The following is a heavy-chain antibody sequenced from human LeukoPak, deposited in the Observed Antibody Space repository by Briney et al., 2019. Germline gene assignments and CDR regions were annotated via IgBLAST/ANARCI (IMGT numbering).Heavy chain of an antibody. J-gene: IGHJ4*02. CDR3: ARYYGSGSYYISIYDYVWGSYPPHFDY. D-gene: IGHD3-16*02. Sequence: ASVKVSCKASGYTFTSYDINWVRQATGQGLEWMGWMNPNSKNTGYAQKFQGRVTMTRNTSISTAYMELSSLRSEDTAVYYCARYYGSGSYYISIYDYVWGSYPPHFDYWGQGTLVTVSS. CDR1: GYTFTSYD. V-gene: IGHV1-8*01. CDR2: MNPNSKNT.